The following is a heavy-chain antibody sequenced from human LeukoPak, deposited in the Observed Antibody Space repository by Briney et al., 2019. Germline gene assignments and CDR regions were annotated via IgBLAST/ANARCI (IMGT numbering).Heavy chain of an antibody. CDR3: AKGAASNWFDP. CDR1: GFTFSSYG. Sequence: GGSQRLYCAASGFTFSSYGMHWVRQAPGKGLEWVAVISYEGSNKYYADSVKGRFTISRDNSKNTLYLQMNSLRAEDTAVYYCAKGAASNWFDPWGQGTLVTVSS. J-gene: IGHJ5*02. CDR2: ISYEGSNK. V-gene: IGHV3-30*18. D-gene: IGHD2-15*01.